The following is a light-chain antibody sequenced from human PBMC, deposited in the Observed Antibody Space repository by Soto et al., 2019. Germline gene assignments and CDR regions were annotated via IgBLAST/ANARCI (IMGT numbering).Light chain of an antibody. CDR3: LLNEGGIWL. CDR2: STL. CDR1: TGAVTSGHH. J-gene: IGLJ3*02. Sequence: QTVVTQEPSLTVSPGGTVTLTCASTTGAVTSGHHPNWFQQKPGQAPRALIYSTLNKHSWTPARFSGSLLGGKPALTLSGVRPEDKANYSCLLNEGGIWLFAGGTK. V-gene: IGLV7-43*01.